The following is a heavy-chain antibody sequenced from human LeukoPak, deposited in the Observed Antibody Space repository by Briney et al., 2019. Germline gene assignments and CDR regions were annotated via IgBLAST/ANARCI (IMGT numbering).Heavy chain of an antibody. D-gene: IGHD1-26*01. V-gene: IGHV1-18*01. CDR3: ARDLDQYSGRFGGFGHDF. Sequence: ASVKVSCKASGCTFTSYGISWVRQAPGQGLEWMGWISAYNGNTNYAQKFQGRVTMTTDTSTSTAYMDLRSLRSDDTAVYYCARDLDQYSGRFGGFGHDFWGQGTLVTVSS. CDR2: ISAYNGNT. CDR1: GCTFTSYG. J-gene: IGHJ4*02.